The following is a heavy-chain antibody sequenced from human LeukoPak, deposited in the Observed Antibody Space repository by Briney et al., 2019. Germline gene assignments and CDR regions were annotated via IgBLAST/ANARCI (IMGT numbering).Heavy chain of an antibody. CDR3: ARPYGRSGFTINDY. V-gene: IGHV5-10-1*01. CDR1: GYSFTSYW. J-gene: IGHJ4*02. Sequence: MSGESLKISCKGSGYSFTSYWIGWVRQMPGKGLEWMGRIDPSDSYTNYSPSFQGHVTISADKSISTAYLQWSSLKASDTAMYYCARPYGRSGFTINDYWGQGTLVTVSS. CDR2: IDPSDSYT. D-gene: IGHD3-22*01.